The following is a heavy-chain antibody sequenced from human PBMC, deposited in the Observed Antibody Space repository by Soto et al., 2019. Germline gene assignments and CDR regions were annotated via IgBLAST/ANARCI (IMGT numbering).Heavy chain of an antibody. CDR2: IGTAGDT. D-gene: IGHD4-17*01. J-gene: IGHJ4*02. Sequence: GWSLRLDCASSGFTFNSYDMHWVRQATGKGLEWVSAIGTAGDTYYPGSVKGRFTISRENAKNSLYLQMNSLRAGDTAVYYCARVSYGDSFVDYWGQGTLVTVSS. V-gene: IGHV3-13*01. CDR1: GFTFNSYD. CDR3: ARVSYGDSFVDY.